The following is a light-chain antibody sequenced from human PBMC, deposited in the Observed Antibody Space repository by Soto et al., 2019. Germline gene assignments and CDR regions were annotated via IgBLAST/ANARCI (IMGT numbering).Light chain of an antibody. CDR1: QSVSSN. Sequence: EIVLTQSPATLSLSPGERATLSCRASQSVSSNLAWYQQKPGQAPRLLIYGASTRATGIPDRFSGSGSGTDFTLTISRLEPEDFAVYYCHQYSSSTKTFGQGTKVDI. V-gene: IGKV3-20*01. J-gene: IGKJ1*01. CDR3: HQYSSSTKT. CDR2: GAS.